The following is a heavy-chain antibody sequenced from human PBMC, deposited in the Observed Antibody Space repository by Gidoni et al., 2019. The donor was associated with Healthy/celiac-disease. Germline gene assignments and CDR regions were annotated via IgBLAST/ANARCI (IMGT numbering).Heavy chain of an antibody. CDR3: AKGDVVVVAATYY. J-gene: IGHJ4*02. D-gene: IGHD2-15*01. Sequence: EVQLLESGGGLVQPGGSLRLSCAASGFTFSSDAMSWVRPAPGKGLEWVSAISGSGGSTYYADSVKGRFTISRDNSKNTLYLQMNSLRAEDTAVYYCAKGDVVVVAATYYWGQGTLVTVSS. V-gene: IGHV3-23*01. CDR1: GFTFSSDA. CDR2: ISGSGGST.